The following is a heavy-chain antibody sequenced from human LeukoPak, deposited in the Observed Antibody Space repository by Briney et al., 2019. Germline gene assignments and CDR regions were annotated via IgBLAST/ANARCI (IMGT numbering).Heavy chain of an antibody. J-gene: IGHJ4*02. CDR3: AREKGYYFDY. V-gene: IGHV3-48*01. CDR1: GFTFSRYS. Sequence: PGGSLRLSCAASGFTFSRYSMNWVRQAPGKGPEWVSHISSSSSIIYYADSVKGRFTISRDNAKNSLYLQMNSLRAEDTAVYYCAREKGYYFDYWGQGTLVTVSS. CDR2: ISSSSSII.